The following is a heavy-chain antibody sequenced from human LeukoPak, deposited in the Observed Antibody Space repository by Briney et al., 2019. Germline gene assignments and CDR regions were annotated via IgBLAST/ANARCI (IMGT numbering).Heavy chain of an antibody. CDR3: ARRAGEYSHPYDY. J-gene: IGHJ4*02. D-gene: IGHD4-17*01. CDR2: IYSGGNT. Sequence: GGSLRLSCTVSGFTVSSNSMSWVRQAPGKGLEWVSLIYSGGNTHYSDSVKGRFTISRDNSKNTLYLQMNSLRADDTAVYYCARRAGEYSHPYDYWGQGTLVTVSS. V-gene: IGHV3-53*01. CDR1: GFTVSSNS.